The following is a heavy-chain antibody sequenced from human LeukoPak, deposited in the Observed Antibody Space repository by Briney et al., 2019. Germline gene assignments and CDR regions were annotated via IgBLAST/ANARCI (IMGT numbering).Heavy chain of an antibody. J-gene: IGHJ3*02. D-gene: IGHD3-10*01. V-gene: IGHV4-4*07. CDR3: ARDPGLWFGELSRPFDI. CDR1: GGSFSGYY. CDR2: IYTSGST. Sequence: SETLSLTCAVYGGSFSGYYWSWIRQPAGKGLEWIGRIYTSGSTNYNPSLKSRVTMSVDTSKNQFSLQLNSVTPEDTAVYYCARDPGLWFGELSRPFDIWGQGTMVTVSS.